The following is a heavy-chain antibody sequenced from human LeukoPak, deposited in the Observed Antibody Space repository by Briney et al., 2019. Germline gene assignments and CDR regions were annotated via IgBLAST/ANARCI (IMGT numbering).Heavy chain of an antibody. CDR3: ARDAYGDYGWFDP. J-gene: IGHJ5*02. D-gene: IGHD4-17*01. V-gene: IGHV4-59*01. Sequence: SETLSLTCTVSGGSISSYYWSWIRQPPGKGLEWIGYIYYSGSTNYAPSLKSRVTISVDTSKNQFSLKLSSVTAADTAVYYCARDAYGDYGWFDPWGQGTLVTVS. CDR2: IYYSGST. CDR1: GGSISSYY.